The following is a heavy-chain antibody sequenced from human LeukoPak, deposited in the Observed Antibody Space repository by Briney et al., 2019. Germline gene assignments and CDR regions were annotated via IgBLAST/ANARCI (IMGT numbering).Heavy chain of an antibody. CDR3: AEDRGCYDY. J-gene: IGHJ4*02. Sequence: PRGSLRLSCAASGFTFDEYAMHWVRQAPGTGLEWVSLISGDGGSTYYADSVKGRFTISRDNSKNSLYLQMNSLRTEDTALYHCAEDRGCYDYWGQGTLVTVSS. D-gene: IGHD3-22*01. V-gene: IGHV3-43*02. CDR2: ISGDGGST. CDR1: GFTFDEYA.